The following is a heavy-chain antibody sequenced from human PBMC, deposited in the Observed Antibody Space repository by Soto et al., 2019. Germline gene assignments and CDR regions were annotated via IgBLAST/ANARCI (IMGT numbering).Heavy chain of an antibody. CDR1: GFTFSSYA. V-gene: IGHV3-30-3*01. CDR3: ARDMELLDYYGMDV. CDR2: ISYDGSNK. Sequence: VGSLRLSCAASGFTFSSYAMHWVRQAPGKGLEWVAVISYDGSNKYYADSVKGRFTISRDNSKNTLYLQMNSLRAEDTAVYYCARDMELLDYYGMDVWGQGTTVTVSS. J-gene: IGHJ6*02. D-gene: IGHD1-26*01.